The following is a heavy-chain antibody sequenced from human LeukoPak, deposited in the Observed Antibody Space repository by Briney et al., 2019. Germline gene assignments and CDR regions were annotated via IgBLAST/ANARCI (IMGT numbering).Heavy chain of an antibody. V-gene: IGHV3-23*01. J-gene: IGHJ3*02. D-gene: IGHD3-22*01. Sequence: GGSLRLSCAASGFTFSSYAMSWVRQAPGKGLEWVSAISGSGGSTYYADSVKGRFTISRDNSENTLYLQMNSLRAEDTAVYYCAKDPPTMTWPPDAFDIWGQGTMVTVSS. CDR3: AKDPPTMTWPPDAFDI. CDR2: ISGSGGST. CDR1: GFTFSSYA.